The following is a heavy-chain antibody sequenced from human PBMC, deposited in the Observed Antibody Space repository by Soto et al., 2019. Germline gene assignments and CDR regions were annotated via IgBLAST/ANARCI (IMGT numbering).Heavy chain of an antibody. CDR2: ISDTGDKK. D-gene: IGHD2-2*01. V-gene: IGHV3-30-3*01. Sequence: QVQLVESGGGVVQPGRSLRLSCVVSGFTFHDYAMHWVRQAPGKGLEWVALISDTGDKKFYADAVKGRFTIARENSENTVVLKMDSLGVEDTGVYYCARDGDIVLVPTSTAVPGYDGMDVWGQGTTVTVSS. CDR1: GFTFHDYA. J-gene: IGHJ6*02. CDR3: ARDGDIVLVPTSTAVPGYDGMDV.